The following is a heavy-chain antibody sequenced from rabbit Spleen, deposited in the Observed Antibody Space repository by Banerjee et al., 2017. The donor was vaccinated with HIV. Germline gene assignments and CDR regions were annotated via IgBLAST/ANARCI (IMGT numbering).Heavy chain of an antibody. J-gene: IGHJ4*01. CDR1: GFSFSSSYY. Sequence: QEQLVESGGGLVQPEGSLTLTCTASGFSFSSSYYMCWVRQAPGKGLEWIACIYAGSSGSTYYASWAKGRFTISKTSSTTVTLQMTSLTAADTATYFCARDGSGRGADFNLWGQGTLVTVS. CDR3: ARDGSGRGADFNL. D-gene: IGHD4-1*01. V-gene: IGHV1S45*01. CDR2: IYAGSSGST.